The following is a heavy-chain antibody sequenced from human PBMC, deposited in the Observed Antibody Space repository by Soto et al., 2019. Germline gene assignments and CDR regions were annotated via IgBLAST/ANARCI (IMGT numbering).Heavy chain of an antibody. J-gene: IGHJ6*02. D-gene: IGHD3-3*01. Sequence: EASVKVSCKVSGYTFTDLSVHWVRQAPGKGLEWMGGFDPEEDETIYAQKFKGRVAMTEDTSTDTAYMELSSLRSEDTAVYYCTRDGDFYGFDVWGQGITVTVSS. CDR1: GYTFTDLS. CDR2: FDPEEDET. CDR3: TRDGDFYGFDV. V-gene: IGHV1-24*01.